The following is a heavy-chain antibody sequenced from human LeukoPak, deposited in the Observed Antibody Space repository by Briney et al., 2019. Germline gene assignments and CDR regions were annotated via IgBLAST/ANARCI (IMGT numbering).Heavy chain of an antibody. D-gene: IGHD3-22*01. Sequence: ASVKVSCKASGGTFSSYAISWVRQAPGQGLEWMGRIIPILGIANYAQKFQGRVTITADKSTSTAYMELSSLRSEDTAVYYCARGSGAYYYGSSGYTNFDYWGQGTLVTVSS. CDR2: IIPILGIA. V-gene: IGHV1-69*04. J-gene: IGHJ4*02. CDR1: GGTFSSYA. CDR3: ARGSGAYYYGSSGYTNFDY.